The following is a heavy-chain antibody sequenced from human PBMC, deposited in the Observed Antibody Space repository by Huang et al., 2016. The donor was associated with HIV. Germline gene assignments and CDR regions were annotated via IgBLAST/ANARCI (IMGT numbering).Heavy chain of an antibody. Sequence: EVQLVQSGAEVKKPGESLKISCTGSGYSFSIYWIAWVRQMPGKGLEWSGIIYLFESKSTSSPSFEGHVSISVDKSLNTVYLHWSSLKASDTAIYYCAKGRRAFDVWGQGTWVTVSS. CDR3: AKGRRAFDV. CDR2: IYLFESKS. V-gene: IGHV5-51*03. J-gene: IGHJ3*01. CDR1: GYSFSIYW.